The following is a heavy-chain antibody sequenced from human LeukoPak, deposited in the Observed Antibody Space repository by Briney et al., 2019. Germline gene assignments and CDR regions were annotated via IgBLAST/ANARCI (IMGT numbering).Heavy chain of an antibody. J-gene: IGHJ4*02. CDR2: INPNSGDT. D-gene: IGHD1-26*01. V-gene: IGHV1-2*02. CDR1: GYGFTGHY. Sequence: ASVKVSCKASGYGFTGHYIHWVRQAPAQGLEWMGWINPNSGDTSYAQKFQGRVTVTRDTSVSTAYVDLSSLRSDDTAVYYCARGLETGGYQPSDYWGQGTLVTVSS. CDR3: ARGLETGGYQPSDY.